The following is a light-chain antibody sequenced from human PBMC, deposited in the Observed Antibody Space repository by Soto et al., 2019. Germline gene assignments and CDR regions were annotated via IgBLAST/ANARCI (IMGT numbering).Light chain of an antibody. J-gene: IGLJ2*01. CDR2: DVS. CDR3: SSYTSSDTLL. Sequence: SALTQPASVSGSPGQSITISCTGSSSDVGGYNYVSWYQHHPGKAPKLIIYDVSHRPSGVSNRFSGSKSGNTASLTISGLQSEDEADYYCSSYTSSDTLLFGGGTQLTVL. V-gene: IGLV2-14*03. CDR1: SSDVGGYNY.